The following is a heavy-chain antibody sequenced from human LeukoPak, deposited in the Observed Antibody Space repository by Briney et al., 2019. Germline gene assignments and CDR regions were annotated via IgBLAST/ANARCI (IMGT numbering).Heavy chain of an antibody. J-gene: IGHJ4*02. V-gene: IGHV1-18*04. CDR3: ARDLDTTMATRYLFDS. CDR1: GYTFTGYY. CDR2: ISPYNDNA. D-gene: IGHD5-18*01. Sequence: GASVKVSCKASGYTFTGYYMHWVRQAPGQGLEWMGWISPYNDNANYAQRLQGRVTMTTDTSTSTAYMEMRSLRSDDTAVYYCARDLDTTMATRYLFDSWGQGTLVTVSS.